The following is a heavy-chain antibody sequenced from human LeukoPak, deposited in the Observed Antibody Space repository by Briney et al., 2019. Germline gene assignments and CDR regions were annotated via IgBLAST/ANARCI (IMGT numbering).Heavy chain of an antibody. V-gene: IGHV1-69-2*01. CDR2: VDPADGEA. Sequence: ASVKVSCKASGYTFTDYYMHWVVQAPGKGLEWMGRVDPADGEAAYAQKFQGRVTITADPSRDTAYMELTRLRSEDTAMYFCVTEGYCTSGNCYVHWGQGTLVTVSS. CDR3: VTEGYCTSGNCYVH. CDR1: GYTFTDYY. D-gene: IGHD2-2*01. J-gene: IGHJ4*02.